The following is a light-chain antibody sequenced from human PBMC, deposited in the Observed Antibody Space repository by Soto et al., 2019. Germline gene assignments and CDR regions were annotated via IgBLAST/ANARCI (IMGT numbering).Light chain of an antibody. Sequence: EVMLSMSPGALSLSPGERATLSCRASQSVSSSYLAWYQQKPGQAPRLLIYGASSRATGIPDRFSGSGSGTDFTLTISRLEPEDFAVYYCQQYGISTWTFGQGTKVDIK. J-gene: IGKJ1*01. CDR3: QQYGISTWT. CDR2: GAS. V-gene: IGKV3-20*01. CDR1: QSVSSSY.